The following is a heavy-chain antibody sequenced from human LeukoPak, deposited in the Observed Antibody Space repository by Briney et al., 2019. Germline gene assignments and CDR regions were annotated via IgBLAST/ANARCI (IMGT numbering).Heavy chain of an antibody. CDR1: GGSISTTSYY. D-gene: IGHD2-15*01. V-gene: IGHV4-39*07. J-gene: IGHJ6*03. CDR3: ARGTPFYCSGGSCYIGFEYYYYYMDV. Sequence: PSETLSLTCTVSGGSISTTSYYWGWIRQPPGKGLEWIGNTFYNGSTYYNPSLKSRVTISVDTSKNQFSLKLSSVTAADTAVYYCARGTPFYCSGGSCYIGFEYYYYYMDVWGKGTTVTVSS. CDR2: TFYNGST.